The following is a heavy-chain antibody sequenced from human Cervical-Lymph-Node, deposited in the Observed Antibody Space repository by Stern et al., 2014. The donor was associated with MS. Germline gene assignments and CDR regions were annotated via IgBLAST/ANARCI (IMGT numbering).Heavy chain of an antibody. CDR1: GGSISSYY. Sequence: QLQLRESGPGLVKPSETLSLTCSVSGGSISSYYWNWIRQPPGKGLEWIANVHYSGATNYNPSLKSRVPILLATSMNKISLNLPSVTAADTAVYYCAGSGTYYPDYWGQGILVTVSS. CDR2: VHYSGAT. D-gene: IGHD3-3*01. J-gene: IGHJ4*02. V-gene: IGHV4-59*08. CDR3: AGSGTYYPDY.